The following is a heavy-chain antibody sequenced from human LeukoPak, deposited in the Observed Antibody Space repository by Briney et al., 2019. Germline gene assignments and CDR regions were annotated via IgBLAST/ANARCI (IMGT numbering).Heavy chain of an antibody. J-gene: IGHJ4*02. CDR3: AKWDSSGFWSGYTYYFDY. CDR2: ISSGSSYI. D-gene: IGHD3-3*01. V-gene: IGHV3-21*01. Sequence: GGSLRLSCAASGFTFSTYSMNWVRQAPGKGLEWVSSISSGSSYIYYADSVKGRFTISRDNAKNSLYLQMNSLRAEDTAVYYCAKWDSSGFWSGYTYYFDYWGQGTLVTVSS. CDR1: GFTFSTYS.